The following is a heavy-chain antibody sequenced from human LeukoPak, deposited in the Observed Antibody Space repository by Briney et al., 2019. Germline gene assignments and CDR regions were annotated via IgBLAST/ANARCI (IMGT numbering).Heavy chain of an antibody. CDR1: GFTFSSYS. D-gene: IGHD6-13*01. CDR3: TRQLVLYYYMDV. CDR2: ISSSSSTI. Sequence: PGGSLRLSCAASGFTFSSYSMNWVRQAPGKGLEWVSYISSSSSTIYYADSVKGRFTISRDNAKNSLYLQMNSLRAEDTAVYYCTRQLVLYYYMDVWGKGTTVTVSS. V-gene: IGHV3-48*01. J-gene: IGHJ6*03.